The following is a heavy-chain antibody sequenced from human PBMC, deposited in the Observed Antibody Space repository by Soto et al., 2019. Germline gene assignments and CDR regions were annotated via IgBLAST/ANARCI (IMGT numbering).Heavy chain of an antibody. Sequence: QVQLQESGPGLVKPSETLSLSCTVSGGSISSYYWSWIRQPPGKGMEWIGYVHHSWGSTYNPSLQSRVAISLYTSKSQFSLKLTSVTATDTAVYYCARQGCGALHGLVDVWGQGTTVTVSS. V-gene: IGHV4-59*08. CDR2: VHHSWGS. J-gene: IGHJ6*02. CDR1: GGSISSYY. D-gene: IGHD1-26*01. CDR3: ARQGCGALHGLVDV.